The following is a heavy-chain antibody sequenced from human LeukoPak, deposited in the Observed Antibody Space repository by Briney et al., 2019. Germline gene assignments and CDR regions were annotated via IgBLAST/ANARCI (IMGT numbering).Heavy chain of an antibody. CDR3: ARQLRRYYYDTSGYND. CDR1: GFTFSSYE. Sequence: GGSLRLSCAASGFTFSSYEMNWVRQAPGKGLEWDSYISSSGSTIYYADSVKGRFTISRDNAKNSLYLQMNSLRAEDSAVYYCARQLRRYYYDTSGYNDWGQGTLVTVSS. J-gene: IGHJ4*02. D-gene: IGHD3-22*01. V-gene: IGHV3-48*03. CDR2: ISSSGSTI.